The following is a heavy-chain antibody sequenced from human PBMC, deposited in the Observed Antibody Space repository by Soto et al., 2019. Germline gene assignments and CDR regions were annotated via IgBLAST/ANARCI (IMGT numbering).Heavy chain of an antibody. CDR1: GGSISSSNW. J-gene: IGHJ4*02. D-gene: IGHD5-12*01. CDR2: IYHSGST. V-gene: IGHV4-4*02. CDR3: ANSRGGWLRLPQSSGWGY. Sequence: QVQLQESGPGLVKPSGTLSLTCAVSGGSISSSNWWSWVRQPPGKGLEWIGEIYHSGSTNYNPSLKSRVTISVDKSKNQFSLKLSSVTAADTAVYYCANSRGGWLRLPQSSGWGYWGQGTLVTVSS.